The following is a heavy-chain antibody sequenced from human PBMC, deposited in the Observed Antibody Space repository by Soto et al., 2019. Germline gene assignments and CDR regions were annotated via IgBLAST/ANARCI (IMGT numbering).Heavy chain of an antibody. CDR1: GDSISSYY. D-gene: IGHD2-15*01. J-gene: IGHJ3*02. CDR3: ARLDRWGYCSGGDCHNAFDI. V-gene: IGHV4-59*08. CDR2: IFHSGST. Sequence: QVQLQESGPGLVKPSETLSLTCSISGDSISSYYWSWIRQPPGKGLEYIGYIFHSGSTNYNPSLKCRVTISVDTSKKQFSLKLSSVTAADTAVYYCARLDRWGYCSGGDCHNAFDIWDQGTMVTVSS.